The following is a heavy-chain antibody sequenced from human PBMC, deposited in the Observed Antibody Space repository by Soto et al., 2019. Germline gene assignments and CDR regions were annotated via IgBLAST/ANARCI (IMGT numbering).Heavy chain of an antibody. V-gene: IGHV4-4*02. CDR1: GGSLSSSNW. CDR2: IYHSGST. J-gene: IGHJ6*02. Sequence: PSETLSLTCAVSGGSLSSSNWWSWVRQPPGKGLEWIGEIYHSGSTNYNPSLKSRVTISVDKSKNQISLKLSSVTAADTAVYYCARTGYYYYGMDVWGQGTTVTVSS. CDR3: ARTGYYYYGMDV.